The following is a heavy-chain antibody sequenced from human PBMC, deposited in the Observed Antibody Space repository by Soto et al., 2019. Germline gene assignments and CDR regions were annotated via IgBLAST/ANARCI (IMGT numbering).Heavy chain of an antibody. CDR2: FDPEDGET. D-gene: IGHD3-9*01. V-gene: IGHV1-24*01. Sequence: ASVKVSCKVSGYTLTELSMHWVRQAPGKGLEWMGGFDPEDGETIYAQKFQGRVTMTEDTSTDIAYMELSSLRSEDTAVYYCATATGYHPPYYYYGMDVWGQGTTVTVSS. CDR1: GYTLTELS. CDR3: ATATGYHPPYYYYGMDV. J-gene: IGHJ6*02.